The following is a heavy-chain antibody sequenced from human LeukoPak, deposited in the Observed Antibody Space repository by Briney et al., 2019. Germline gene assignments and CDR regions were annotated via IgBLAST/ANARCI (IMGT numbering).Heavy chain of an antibody. Sequence: SETLSLTCTVSGYSISSGYYWGWIRQPPGKGLEWIGSIYHSGSTYYNPSLKSRVIILVDTSKNQFSLKLSSVTAADTAMYYCARDIGIRSGSNWFDPWGQGTLVTVSS. CDR2: IYHSGST. CDR1: GYSISSGYY. V-gene: IGHV4-38-2*02. D-gene: IGHD3-22*01. CDR3: ARDIGIRSGSNWFDP. J-gene: IGHJ5*02.